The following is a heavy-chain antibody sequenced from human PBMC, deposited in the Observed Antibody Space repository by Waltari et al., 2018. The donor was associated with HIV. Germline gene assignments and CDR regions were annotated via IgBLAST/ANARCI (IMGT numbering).Heavy chain of an antibody. V-gene: IGHV3-30-3*01. CDR2: ISNDGSKK. Sequence: QVQLVESGGGVVQPGKSLRLSCAASGFTFSNFGMHWGRQAQGKGLERVTLISNDGSKKYYADSVKCRFTISRANSKNTLYLQMNSLRPDDTAVYYCVRALGDYWGQGTLVTISS. CDR3: VRALGDY. CDR1: GFTFSNFG. D-gene: IGHD7-27*01. J-gene: IGHJ4*02.